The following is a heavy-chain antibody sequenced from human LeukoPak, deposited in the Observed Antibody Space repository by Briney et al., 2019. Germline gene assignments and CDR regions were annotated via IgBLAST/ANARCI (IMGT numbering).Heavy chain of an antibody. CDR1: GFSLSTSGVG. CDR3: AHRSLGEEYYYYGMDV. Sequence: ESGPTLVNPTQTLTLTCTFSGFSLSTSGVGVGWIRQPPGKALEWLALIYWNDDKRYSPSLKSRLTITKDTSKNQVVLTMTNMDPVDTATYYCAHRSLGEEYYYYGMDVWGQGTTVTVSS. V-gene: IGHV2-5*01. D-gene: IGHD3-10*01. CDR2: IYWNDDK. J-gene: IGHJ6*02.